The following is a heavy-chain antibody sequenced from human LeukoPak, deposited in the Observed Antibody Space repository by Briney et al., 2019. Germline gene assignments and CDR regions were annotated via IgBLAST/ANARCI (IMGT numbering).Heavy chain of an antibody. CDR2: IYTSGST. V-gene: IGHV4-4*07. CDR3: ARVIYCSGGSCPEYYFDY. D-gene: IGHD2-15*01. CDR1: GGSISSYY. Sequence: SETLSLTCTVSGGSISSYYWGWIRQPAGKGLEWIGRIYTSGSTNYNPSLKSRVTMSVDTSKNQFSLKLSSVTAADTAVYYCARVIYCSGGSCPEYYFDYWGQGTLVTVSS. J-gene: IGHJ4*02.